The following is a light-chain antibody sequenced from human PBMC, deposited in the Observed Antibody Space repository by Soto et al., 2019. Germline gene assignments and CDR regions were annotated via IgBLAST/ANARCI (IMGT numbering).Light chain of an antibody. CDR1: QSVSSY. Sequence: EIVLTQSPATLSLSPGERATLSCRASQSVSSYLAWYQQKPGQAPRLLIYDASSRATGIPDRFSGSGSGTDFTLTISRLEPEDFAVYYCQQYDSSWTFGQGTKVDIK. V-gene: IGKV3-20*01. CDR2: DAS. J-gene: IGKJ1*01. CDR3: QQYDSSWT.